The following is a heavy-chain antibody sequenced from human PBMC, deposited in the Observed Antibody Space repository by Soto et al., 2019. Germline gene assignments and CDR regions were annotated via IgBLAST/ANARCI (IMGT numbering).Heavy chain of an antibody. CDR1: GFTFRDYP. D-gene: IGHD3-10*01. CDR3: AREGVHNYTEYYFDY. J-gene: IGHJ4*02. V-gene: IGHV3-21*06. CDR2: ISGIRDYI. Sequence: PGGSLRLSCAASGFTFRDYPLHWVRRAPGKALEWVSSISGIRDYIRYADSVKGRFTISRDNAKTSLYLQMNSLTAEDTAVYYCAREGVHNYTEYYFDYWGQGTLVTVSS.